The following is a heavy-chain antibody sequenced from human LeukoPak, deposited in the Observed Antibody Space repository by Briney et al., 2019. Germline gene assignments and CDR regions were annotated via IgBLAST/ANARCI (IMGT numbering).Heavy chain of an antibody. V-gene: IGHV3-11*05. CDR2: ISNSGSYT. CDR1: GFSFSDNY. CDR3: ARARGAGPGGHFDY. J-gene: IGHJ4*02. Sequence: PGGSLRLSCAASGFSFSDNYMSWIRQAPGKGLEWVSYISNSGSYTNYPDSVKGRFTISRDNAKNSLYLQMNSLRDEDTAVYYCARARGAGPGGHFDYWGQGTLVTVSS. D-gene: IGHD6-19*01.